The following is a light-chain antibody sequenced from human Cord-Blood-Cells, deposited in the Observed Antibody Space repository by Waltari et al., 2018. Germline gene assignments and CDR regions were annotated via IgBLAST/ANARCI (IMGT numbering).Light chain of an antibody. CDR1: SSDVGGYNY. J-gene: IGLJ3*02. Sequence: QSALTQPASVSGSPGQSITISCTGTSSDVGGYNYVSWYQQHPGKAPKRMIYDVSNWPAGVSNRCSGSKSGNTASLTISGLQAEDEADYYCSSYTSSSTWVFGGGTKLTVL. V-gene: IGLV2-14*03. CDR2: DVS. CDR3: SSYTSSSTWV.